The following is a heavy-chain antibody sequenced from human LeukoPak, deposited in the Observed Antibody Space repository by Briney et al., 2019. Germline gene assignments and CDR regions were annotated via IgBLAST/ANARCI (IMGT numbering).Heavy chain of an antibody. CDR1: GFPFSTYS. D-gene: IGHD4-17*01. V-gene: IGHV3-21*01. J-gene: IGHJ6*02. Sequence: GSLRLSCAASGFPFSTYSMNWVRLAPGKGLEWVSSISTSGAYIYYADSVKGRFTISRDNARNSLYLQMHSLRAEDTAVFYCAGDYGDSLYYNYGMDVWGQGTTVTVSS. CDR2: ISTSGAYI. CDR3: AGDYGDSLYYNYGMDV.